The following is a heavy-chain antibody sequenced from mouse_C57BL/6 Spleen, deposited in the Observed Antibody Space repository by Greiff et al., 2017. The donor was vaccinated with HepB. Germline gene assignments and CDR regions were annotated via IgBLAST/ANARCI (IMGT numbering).Heavy chain of an antibody. D-gene: IGHD2-1*01. V-gene: IGHV5-16*01. CDR3: ARALYYNYFDY. CDR2: INYDGSST. CDR1: GFTFSDYY. J-gene: IGHJ2*01. Sequence: EVQVVESEGGLVQPGSSMKLSCTASGFTFSDYYMAWVRQVPEKGLEWVANINYDGSSTYYLDSLKSRFIISRDNAKNILYLQMSSLKSEDTATYYCARALYYNYFDYWGQGTTLTVSS.